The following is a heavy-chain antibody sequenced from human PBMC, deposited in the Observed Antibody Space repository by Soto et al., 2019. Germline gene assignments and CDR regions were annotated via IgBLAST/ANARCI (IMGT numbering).Heavy chain of an antibody. D-gene: IGHD2-15*01. J-gene: IGHJ4*02. CDR3: AKNLPRTGSFDY. Sequence: SETLSLTCTLSGASITSTTYFWAWIRKPPGKGLELVGSIYYSGTTHYNPSLKSRVTISVDRSKNQFSLQMSSVTAADTAVYYCAKNLPRTGSFDYWGQGSLVTVSS. CDR1: GASITSTTYF. CDR2: IYYSGTT. V-gene: IGHV4-39*01.